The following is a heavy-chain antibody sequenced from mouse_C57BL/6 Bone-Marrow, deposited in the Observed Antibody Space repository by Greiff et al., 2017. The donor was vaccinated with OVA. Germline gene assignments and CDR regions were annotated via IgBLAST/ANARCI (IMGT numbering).Heavy chain of an antibody. Sequence: EVQGVESGGGLVQPGGSLKLSCAASGFTFSDYGMAWVRQAPRKGPEWVAFISNLAYSIYYADTVTGRFTISRENAKNTLYLEMSSLRSEDTAMYYCARREGDYWYFDVWGTGTTVTVSS. V-gene: IGHV5-15*01. CDR2: ISNLAYSI. J-gene: IGHJ1*03. CDR3: ARREGDYWYFDV. CDR1: GFTFSDYG.